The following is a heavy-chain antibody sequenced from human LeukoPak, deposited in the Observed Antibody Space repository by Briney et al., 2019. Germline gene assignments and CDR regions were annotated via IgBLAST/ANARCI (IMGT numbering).Heavy chain of an antibody. Sequence: RVSCKGSGYSFTNYGVSWVRQAPGQGLEWVAFIRYDGSNKYYADSVKGRFTISRDNSKNTLYLQMDSLGPEDTAVYYCARDPYSGNYGTYYYYYMDVWGKGTTVTISS. CDR2: IRYDGSNK. CDR3: ARDPYSGNYGTYYYYYMDV. CDR1: GYSFTNYG. V-gene: IGHV3-30*02. D-gene: IGHD1-26*01. J-gene: IGHJ6*03.